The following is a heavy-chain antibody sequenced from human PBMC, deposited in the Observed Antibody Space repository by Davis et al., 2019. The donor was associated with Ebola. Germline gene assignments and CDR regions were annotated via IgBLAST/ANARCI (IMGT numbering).Heavy chain of an antibody. V-gene: IGHV3-33*06. D-gene: IGHD3-22*01. J-gene: IGHJ4*02. CDR2: IWYDGSNK. CDR3: AKDRTPYYYDSSGYYRALFDY. Sequence: GGSLRLSCAASGFTFSSHGMHWVRQAPGKGLEWVAVIWYDGSNKYYADSVKGRFTTSRDNSKNTLYLQMNTLGADDTAIYYCAKDRTPYYYDSSGYYRALFDYWGQGTLVTVSS. CDR1: GFTFSSHG.